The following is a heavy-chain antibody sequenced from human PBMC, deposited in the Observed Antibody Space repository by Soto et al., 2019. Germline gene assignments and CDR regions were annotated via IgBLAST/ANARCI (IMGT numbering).Heavy chain of an antibody. CDR1: CGSISSGGYY. CDR2: IYYSGST. V-gene: IGHV4-61*08. CDR3: ARDRGRRAGGYNWFDP. J-gene: IGHJ5*02. D-gene: IGHD3-16*01. Sequence: PSETLSLTCTVSCGSISSGGYYWSWIRQHPGKGLEWIGYIYYSGSTNYNPSLKSRVTISVDTSKNQFSLKLSSVTAADTAVYYCARDRGRRAGGYNWFDPWGQGTLVTVSS.